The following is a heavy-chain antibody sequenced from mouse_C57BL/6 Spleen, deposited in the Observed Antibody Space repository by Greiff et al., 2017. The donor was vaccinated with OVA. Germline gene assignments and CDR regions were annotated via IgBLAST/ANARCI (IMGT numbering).Heavy chain of an antibody. CDR2: IDPSDSYT. CDR3: ARKSNLYYFDY. V-gene: IGHV1-50*01. J-gene: IGHJ2*01. Sequence: QVQLQQPGAELVKPGASVKLSCKASGYTFTSYWMQWVKQRPGQGLEWIGEIDPSDSYTNYNQKFKGKATLTVDTSSSTAYMQLSSLTSEDSAVYYCARKSNLYYFDYWGQGTTLTVSS. CDR1: GYTFTSYW. D-gene: IGHD6-1*01.